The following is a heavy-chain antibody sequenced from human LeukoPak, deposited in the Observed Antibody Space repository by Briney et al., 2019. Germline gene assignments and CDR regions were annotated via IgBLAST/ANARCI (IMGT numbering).Heavy chain of an antibody. CDR3: ARVKSGYYYGMDV. Sequence: GGSLRLSCAASGFTFSSYAMHWVRQAPGKGLEWVAVISYDGSNKYYADSVKGRFTISRDNSKNTLCLQMNSLRAEDTAVYYCARVKSGYYYGMDVWGQGTTVTVSS. CDR2: ISYDGSNK. V-gene: IGHV3-30-3*01. J-gene: IGHJ6*02. D-gene: IGHD6-25*01. CDR1: GFTFSSYA.